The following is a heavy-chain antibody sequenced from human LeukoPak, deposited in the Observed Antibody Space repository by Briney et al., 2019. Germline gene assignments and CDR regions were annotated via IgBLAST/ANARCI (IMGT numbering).Heavy chain of an antibody. D-gene: IGHD6-13*01. CDR3: ARVRSRWVGPAGY. CDR1: GYTFTDYG. Sequence: ASVKVSCKASGYTFTDYGIIWVRQAPGQGLEWMGWISVYNGDTQYAQKVQDRVIMTTDASTSTAYLELRSLKSDDMAVYYCARVRSRWVGPAGYWGPGTLVTVSS. J-gene: IGHJ4*02. CDR2: ISVYNGDT. V-gene: IGHV1-18*03.